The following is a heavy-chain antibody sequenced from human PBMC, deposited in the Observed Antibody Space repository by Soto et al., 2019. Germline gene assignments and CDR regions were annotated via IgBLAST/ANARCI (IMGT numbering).Heavy chain of an antibody. Sequence: ASVKVSCKASGYTFTSYDINWVRQATGQGLEWMGWMNPNSGNTGYAQKFQGRVTMTRNTSISTAYMELSSLRSEDTAVYYCARVDCSSCRCHWVGVFDIWGQGTMVTVSS. V-gene: IGHV1-8*01. CDR1: GYTFTSYD. CDR2: MNPNSGNT. J-gene: IGHJ3*02. CDR3: ARVDCSSCRCHWVGVFDI. D-gene: IGHD2-15*01.